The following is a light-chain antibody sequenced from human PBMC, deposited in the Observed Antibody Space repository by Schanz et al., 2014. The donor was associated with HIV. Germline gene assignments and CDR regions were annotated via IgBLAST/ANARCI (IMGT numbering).Light chain of an antibody. CDR1: SSDVGGYDY. CDR3: SSYEGNNILV. V-gene: IGLV2-11*01. CDR2: GVT. J-gene: IGLJ3*02. Sequence: QSVLTQPRSVSGSPGQSVTVSCTGTSSDVGGYDYVSWYQQHPGKAPKLIIYGVTKRPSGVPDRFSGSRSGNTASLTVSGLQAEDEGDYFCSSYEGNNILVFGGGTKLTVL.